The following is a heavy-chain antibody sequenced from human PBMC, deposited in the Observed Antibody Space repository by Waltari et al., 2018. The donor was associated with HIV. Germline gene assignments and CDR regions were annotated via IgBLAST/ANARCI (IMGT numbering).Heavy chain of an antibody. CDR2: IYYSGST. CDR1: GGSISSSSYY. D-gene: IGHD3-10*01. V-gene: IGHV4-39*01. Sequence: QLQLQESGPGLVKPSETLSLTCTVSGGSISSSSYYWGWLRQPPGKGLEWIGSIYYSGSTYYNPSLKSRVTISVETSKNQFSLKLSSVTAADTAVYYCARQMEWFGELSTRLDPWGQGTLVTVSS. J-gene: IGHJ5*02. CDR3: ARQMEWFGELSTRLDP.